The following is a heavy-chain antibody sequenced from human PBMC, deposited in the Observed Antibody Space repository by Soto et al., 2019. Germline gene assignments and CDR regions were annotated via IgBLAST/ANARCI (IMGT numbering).Heavy chain of an antibody. V-gene: IGHV3-48*03. Sequence: PGGSLRLSCAVSGFSFTNYEMNWVRQAPGKGLEWIAYIGLSGDTIYYADSVKGRFTISRDNSKNTLFLQMNSLRAEDTAVYYCAKALRYFDWLVRPWNAMDVWGQWTTVTVSS. D-gene: IGHD3-9*01. CDR2: IGLSGDTI. J-gene: IGHJ6*02. CDR1: GFSFTNYE. CDR3: AKALRYFDWLVRPWNAMDV.